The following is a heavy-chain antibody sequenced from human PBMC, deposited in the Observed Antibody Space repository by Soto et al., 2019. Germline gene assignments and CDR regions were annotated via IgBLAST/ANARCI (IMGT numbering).Heavy chain of an antibody. D-gene: IGHD3-9*01. J-gene: IGHJ4*02. V-gene: IGHV4-39*01. CDR2: IYYRGNA. CDR3: ARLEGLATISYYFDF. Sequence: PSETLSLTCSVSDDSINSDKYYWGWIRQPPGKGLEWIGSIYYRGNAYYNPSLHTRVTISLDKSKSQFSLKLNSVTAADSAVYFCARLEGLATISYYFDFWGPGALVTVSS. CDR1: DDSINSDKYY.